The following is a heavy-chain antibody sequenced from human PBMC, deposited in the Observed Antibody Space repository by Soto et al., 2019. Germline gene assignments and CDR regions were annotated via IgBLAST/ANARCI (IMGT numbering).Heavy chain of an antibody. D-gene: IGHD3-22*01. V-gene: IGHV4-38-2*01. J-gene: IGHJ4*02. Sequence: NPSETLSLTCAVSGYSISSGYYWGWIRQPPGKGLEWIGSIYHSGSTYYNPSLKSRVTISVDTSKNQFSLKLSSVTAADTAVYYCARSGYYYDSSGYNYWGQGTLVTVSS. CDR3: ARSGYYYDSSGYNY. CDR1: GYSISSGYY. CDR2: IYHSGST.